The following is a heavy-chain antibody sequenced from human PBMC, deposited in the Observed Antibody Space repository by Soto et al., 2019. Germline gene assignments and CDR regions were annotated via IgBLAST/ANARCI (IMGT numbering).Heavy chain of an antibody. D-gene: IGHD2-8*01. J-gene: IGHJ4*02. Sequence: GGSLRLSCAASGFTFSNAWMSWVRQAPGKGLEWVGHIKSKTDGGTTDYAAPVKGRFTISRDDSKNTLYLQMNSLKTEDTAVYYCTTGRPTTGAAIVPFDYWGQGTLVTVSS. CDR3: TTGRPTTGAAIVPFDY. CDR2: IKSKTDGGTT. CDR1: GFTFSNAW. V-gene: IGHV3-15*01.